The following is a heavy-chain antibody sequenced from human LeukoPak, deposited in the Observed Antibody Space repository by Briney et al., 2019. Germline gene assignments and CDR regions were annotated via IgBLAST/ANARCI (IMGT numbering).Heavy chain of an antibody. V-gene: IGHV1-2*02. CDR2: INPSSGGT. Sequence: ASVKVSCKASVYTFTGYYMHWVRQAPGQGLEWMGWINPSSGGTNYAQKFQGRVTMTRDTSISTAYMELSRLRSDDTAVYYCARSNYYGSGRYWYFDLWGRGTLVTVSS. CDR3: ARSNYYGSGRYWYFDL. J-gene: IGHJ2*01. D-gene: IGHD3-10*01. CDR1: VYTFTGYY.